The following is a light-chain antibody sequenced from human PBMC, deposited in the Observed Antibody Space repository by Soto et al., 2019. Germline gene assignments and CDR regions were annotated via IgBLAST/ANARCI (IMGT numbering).Light chain of an antibody. Sequence: ASQGISSWLAWYQKKTGKAPKXMIYAASSLQSGVPSRFSGSGSGTDFTLTISSLQPEDVATYYCQQANSFPITLGQGTRLEIK. J-gene: IGKJ5*01. V-gene: IGKV1D-12*01. CDR2: AAS. CDR3: QQANSFPIT. CDR1: QGISSW.